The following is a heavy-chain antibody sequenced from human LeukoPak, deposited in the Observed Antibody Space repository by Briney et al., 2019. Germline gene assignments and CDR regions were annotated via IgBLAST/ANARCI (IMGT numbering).Heavy chain of an antibody. CDR3: AKDMGCSSTSCYWGFDY. CDR2: ISWNSGSI. Sequence: GGSLRLSCAASGFTFDDYAMHWVRQAPGKGLEWVSGISWNSGSIGYADSVKGRFTISRDNAKNSLYLQMNSLRAEDTALYYCAKDMGCSSTSCYWGFDYWGQGTLVTVSS. CDR1: GFTFDDYA. D-gene: IGHD2-2*01. J-gene: IGHJ4*02. V-gene: IGHV3-9*01.